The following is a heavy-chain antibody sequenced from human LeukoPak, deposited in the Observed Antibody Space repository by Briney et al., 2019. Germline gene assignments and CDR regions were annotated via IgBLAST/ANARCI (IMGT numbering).Heavy chain of an antibody. V-gene: IGHV1-69*13. J-gene: IGHJ6*03. D-gene: IGHD2-2*01. CDR1: GGTFSSYA. CDR2: IIPIFGTA. CDR3: ARDGEYCSSTSCHYYYYMDV. Sequence: SVKVSCKASGGTFSSYAISWVQQAPGQGLEWMGGIIPIFGTANYAQKFQGRVTITADESTSTAYMELSSLRSEDTAVYYCARDGEYCSSTSCHYYYYMDVWGKGTTVTVSS.